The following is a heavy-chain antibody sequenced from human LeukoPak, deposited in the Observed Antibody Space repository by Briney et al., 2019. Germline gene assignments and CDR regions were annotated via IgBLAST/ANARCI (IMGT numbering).Heavy chain of an antibody. CDR3: ARTTFNMPFDP. D-gene: IGHD4-17*01. CDR1: GGSFSGYY. Sequence: SETLSLTCAVYGGSFSGYYWSWIRQPPGKGLEWIGEINHSGSTNYNPSLKSRVTISVDTSKNQFSLKLCSVTAADTAVYYCARTTFNMPFDPWGQGTLVTVSS. J-gene: IGHJ5*02. CDR2: INHSGST. V-gene: IGHV4-34*01.